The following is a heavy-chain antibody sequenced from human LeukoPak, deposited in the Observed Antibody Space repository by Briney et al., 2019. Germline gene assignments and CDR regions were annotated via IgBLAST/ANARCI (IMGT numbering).Heavy chain of an antibody. J-gene: IGHJ4*02. CDR2: INPNSGGT. CDR3: ARDDGSGWPSY. Sequence: ASVKVSCKASGYTFTGYYMHWVRQAPGQGLEWMGWINPNSGGTNYAQKFQGWVTMTRDTSISTAYMVLSRLRSDDTAVYYCARDDGSGWPSYWGQGTLVTVSS. D-gene: IGHD6-19*01. CDR1: GYTFTGYY. V-gene: IGHV1-2*04.